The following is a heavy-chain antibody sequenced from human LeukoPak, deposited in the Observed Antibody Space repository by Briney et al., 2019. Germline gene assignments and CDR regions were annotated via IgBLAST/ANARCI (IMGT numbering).Heavy chain of an antibody. D-gene: IGHD6-19*01. CDR1: GFTFSDYY. CDR3: ARDVDSSGWNDY. V-gene: IGHV3-11*05. CDR2: ISSSSSYK. Sequence: GGSLRISCAAPGFTFSDYYISWIRQAPGKGLQWLSYISSSSSYKNYADSGKGRFTISRDNAKNSLYLQMNSLRAEDTAVYYCARDVDSSGWNDYWGQGTLVTVAS. J-gene: IGHJ4*02.